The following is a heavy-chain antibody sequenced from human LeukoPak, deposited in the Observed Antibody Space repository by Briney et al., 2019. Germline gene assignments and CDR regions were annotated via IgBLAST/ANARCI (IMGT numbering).Heavy chain of an antibody. CDR3: ARPLYNSWDRFDP. D-gene: IGHD3-16*01. CDR2: IDYSGHT. V-gene: IGHV4-39*01. J-gene: IGHJ5*02. Sequence: SETLSLTCTVSGASISSSSRADYFFWGWIRQAPGKGLEWIGSIDYSGHTYYNPSLKTRATISVNTPKNQFSLSLRSVTAADTAVYYCARPLYNSWDRFDPWGQGTLITVS. CDR1: GASISSSSRADYFF.